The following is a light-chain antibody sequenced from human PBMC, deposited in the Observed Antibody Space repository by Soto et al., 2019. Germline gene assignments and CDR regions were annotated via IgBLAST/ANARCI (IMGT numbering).Light chain of an antibody. CDR1: RSNIAANT. Sequence: QSVLTQPPSASGAPGQRVTISCSGSRSNIAANTVNWYQQFPGTAPKLLIYEVSKRPSGIPGRFSGSKSGNTASLTVAGLQAADEADYYCSSYGGFNDVLFGGGTKLTVL. CDR2: EVS. V-gene: IGLV1-44*01. CDR3: SSYGGFNDVL. J-gene: IGLJ2*01.